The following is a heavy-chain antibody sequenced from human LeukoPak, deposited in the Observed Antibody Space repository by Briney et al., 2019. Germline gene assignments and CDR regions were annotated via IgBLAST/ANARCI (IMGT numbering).Heavy chain of an antibody. CDR2: ISGSGDST. V-gene: IGHV3-23*01. J-gene: IGHJ4*02. D-gene: IGHD3-3*01. CDR3: AKRLSFGVAIGDFDY. CDR1: GFTFSNYA. Sequence: GGSLRLSCAASGFTFSNYAMSWVRQAPGKGLEWVSAISGSGDSTYYADSVKGRFSISRDSSMETLYLQMNSLRAEDTATYFCAKRLSFGVAIGDFDYWGQGTLVTVSS.